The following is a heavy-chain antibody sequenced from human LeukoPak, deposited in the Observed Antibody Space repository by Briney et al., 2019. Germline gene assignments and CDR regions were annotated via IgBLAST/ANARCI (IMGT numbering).Heavy chain of an antibody. CDR2: INPNSGGT. D-gene: IGHD7-27*01. CDR1: GYTFTGYY. J-gene: IGHJ4*02. Sequence: ASVKVSCKASGYTFTGYYMHWVRPAPGQGLEWMGRINPNSGGTNYAQKFQGRVTMTRDTSISTAYMELSRLRSDDTAVYYCATFDLSGDIPFDYWGQGTLVTVSS. V-gene: IGHV1-2*06. CDR3: ATFDLSGDIPFDY.